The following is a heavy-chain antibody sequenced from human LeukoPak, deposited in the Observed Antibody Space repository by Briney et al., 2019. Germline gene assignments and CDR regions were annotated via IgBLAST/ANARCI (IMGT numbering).Heavy chain of an antibody. D-gene: IGHD3-22*01. V-gene: IGHV4-59*08. CDR3: ARAYYYASSAFDI. CDR2: IHYSGST. CDR1: GGSISSYY. Sequence: KTSETLSLTCTVSGGSISSYYWSWIRRPPGKGLEWIGYIHYSGSTNYNPSLKSRATISVDTSKNQFSLKLSSVTAADTAVYYCARAYYYASSAFDIWGQGTMVTVSS. J-gene: IGHJ3*02.